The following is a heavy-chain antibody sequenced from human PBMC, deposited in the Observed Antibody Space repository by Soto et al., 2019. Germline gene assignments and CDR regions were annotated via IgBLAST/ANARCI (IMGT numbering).Heavy chain of an antibody. D-gene: IGHD6-19*01. CDR2: INHSGST. CDR1: GGSFSGHY. J-gene: IGHJ6*02. V-gene: IGHV4-34*01. CDR3: ARGVGQWLVLYYYYYGMDV. Sequence: SQTLSLTCAVYGGSFSGHYWSWIRQPPGKGLEWIGEINHSGSTNYNPSLKSRVTISVDTSKNQFSLKLSSVTAADTAVYYCARGVGQWLVLYYYYYGMDVWGQGTTVTVSS.